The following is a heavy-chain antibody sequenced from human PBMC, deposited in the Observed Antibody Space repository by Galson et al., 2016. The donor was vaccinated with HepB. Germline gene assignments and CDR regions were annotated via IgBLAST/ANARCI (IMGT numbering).Heavy chain of an antibody. D-gene: IGHD3-22*01. Sequence: SLRLSCAASGFTFKSHAMNWVRLAPGKGLEWVSGISGSGGSTYYADSVKGRFTISRDNSKNTLYLQMNSLRAEDTAVYYCAKAEFRYYDSSGYYYEHWGQGTPVTVSS. CDR2: ISGSGGST. CDR3: AKAEFRYYDSSGYYYEH. V-gene: IGHV3-23*01. CDR1: GFTFKSHA. J-gene: IGHJ4*02.